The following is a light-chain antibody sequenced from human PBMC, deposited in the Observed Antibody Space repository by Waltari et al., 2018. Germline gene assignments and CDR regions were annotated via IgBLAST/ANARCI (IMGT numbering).Light chain of an antibody. CDR1: RTVLYDSNNKNY. CDR3: HQYYNTPYS. J-gene: IGKJ2*03. CDR2: WAS. V-gene: IGKV4-1*01. Sequence: DIVMTQSPDSLAVSLGERATINCKSSRTVLYDSNNKNYLAWYQQKPGQPPNLLIYWASTRKSGVPDRLSGSGAGTDFTLTISTRQAEDVAVYYCHQYYNTPYSYGQGTKLEIK.